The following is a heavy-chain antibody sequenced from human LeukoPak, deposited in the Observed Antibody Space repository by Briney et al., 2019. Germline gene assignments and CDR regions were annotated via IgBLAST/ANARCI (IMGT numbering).Heavy chain of an antibody. J-gene: IGHJ4*02. CDR1: GFTFSSYA. Sequence: SGGSLRLSCAASGFTFSSYAMSWVRQAPGKGLEWVSAISGSGGSTYYADSVKGRFTISRDNSKNTLYLQMNSLRAEDTAVYYCAKDGEITGTTAGYYFDYWGQGTLVTVSS. CDR3: AKDGEITGTTAGYYFDY. D-gene: IGHD1-7*01. V-gene: IGHV3-23*01. CDR2: ISGSGGST.